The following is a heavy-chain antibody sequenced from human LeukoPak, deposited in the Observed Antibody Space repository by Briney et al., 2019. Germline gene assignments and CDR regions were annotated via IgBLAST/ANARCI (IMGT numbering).Heavy chain of an antibody. CDR2: VSRFGGTT. Sequence: GGSLRLSCAASGFTFDSYAMSWVRQAPGKGPEWVSAVSRFGGTTYYADSAKGRFTISRDNSNNTLYLQMNSLRAEDTAVYYCAKNGRDDHDKYFFDFWGQGTQVTVSS. CDR1: GFTFDSYA. J-gene: IGHJ4*02. D-gene: IGHD3-9*01. V-gene: IGHV3-23*01. CDR3: AKNGRDDHDKYFFDF.